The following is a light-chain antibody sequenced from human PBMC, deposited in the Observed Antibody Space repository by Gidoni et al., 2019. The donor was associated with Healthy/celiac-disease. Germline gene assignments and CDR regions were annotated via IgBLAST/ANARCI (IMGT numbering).Light chain of an antibody. CDR1: QSVSSSY. CDR2: GAS. J-gene: IGKJ3*01. V-gene: IGKV3-20*01. CDR3: QQYGSSPRVT. Sequence: EIVLTQSPGTLSLSPGERATLSCRARQSVSSSYLACYQQKPGQAPRLLIYGASSRATGIPDRFSGSGSGTDFTLTISRLEPEDFAVYYCQQYGSSPRVTFGPGTKVDIK.